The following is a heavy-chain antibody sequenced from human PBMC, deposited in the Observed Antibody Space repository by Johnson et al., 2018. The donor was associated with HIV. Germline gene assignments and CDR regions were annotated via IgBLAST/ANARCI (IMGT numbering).Heavy chain of an antibody. CDR3: ARESGGQYDAFDI. Sequence: QVQLVESGGGLVQPGGSLRLSCTASGFTVSSYGMHWVRQAPGKGLEWVAFIRYDGSNKYYADSVKGRFTISRDNSKNTLYLQMNSLRAEDTAVYYCARESGGQYDAFDIWGQGTMVTVSS. J-gene: IGHJ3*02. V-gene: IGHV3-30*02. D-gene: IGHD3-16*01. CDR2: IRYDGSNK. CDR1: GFTVSSYG.